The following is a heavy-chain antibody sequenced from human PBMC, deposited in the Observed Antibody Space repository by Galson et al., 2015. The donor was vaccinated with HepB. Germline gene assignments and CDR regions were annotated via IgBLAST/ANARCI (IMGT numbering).Heavy chain of an antibody. CDR2: ISYDGSNK. J-gene: IGHJ4*02. V-gene: IGHV3-30*18. CDR1: GFTFSSYG. CDR3: AKDPDVDY. Sequence: SLRLSCAASGFTFSSYGMHWVRQAPGKGLEWVAVISYDGSNKYYADSVKGRFTISRDNSKNTLYLQMNSLRAEDTAVYYCAKDPDVDYWGQGTLVTVSS.